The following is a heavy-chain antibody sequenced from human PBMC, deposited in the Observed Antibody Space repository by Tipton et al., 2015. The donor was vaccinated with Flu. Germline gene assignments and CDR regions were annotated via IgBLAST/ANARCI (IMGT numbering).Heavy chain of an antibody. CDR2: IYHSGST. V-gene: IGHV4-38-2*01. CDR1: GYSISSGYY. Sequence: TLSLTCAVSGYSISSGYYWGWIRQPPGKGLEWIGSIYHSGSTYYNPSLKSRVTISVDTSKNQFSLKLSSVTAADTAVYYCARISGATGRTDYWGQGTLVTVSS. D-gene: IGHD1-26*01. J-gene: IGHJ4*02. CDR3: ARISGATGRTDY.